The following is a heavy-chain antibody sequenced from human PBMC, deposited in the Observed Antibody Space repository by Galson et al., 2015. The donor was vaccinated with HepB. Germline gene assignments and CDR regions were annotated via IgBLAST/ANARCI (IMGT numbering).Heavy chain of an antibody. Sequence: SLRLSCAASGFTFSSYGMHWVRQAPGKGLEWVAVIWYDGSNKYYADSVKGRFTISRDNSKNTLYLQMNSLRAEDTAVYYCARDGDCSSTSCYTAFGDDAFDNWGQGTMVTVSS. J-gene: IGHJ3*02. CDR2: IWYDGSNK. CDR3: ARDGDCSSTSCYTAFGDDAFDN. V-gene: IGHV3-33*01. D-gene: IGHD2-2*02. CDR1: GFTFSSYG.